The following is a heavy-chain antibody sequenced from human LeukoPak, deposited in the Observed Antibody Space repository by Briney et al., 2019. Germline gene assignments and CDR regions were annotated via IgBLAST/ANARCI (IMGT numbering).Heavy chain of an antibody. V-gene: IGHV1-18*01. CDR3: ARMYSGYAAYYYYMDV. CDR1: GYTFTSYS. Sequence: ASVKVSCKASGYTFTSYSISWVRQAPGQGLEWMGWISAYNGNTNYAQKLQGRVTMTTDTSTSTAYMELRSLRSDDTAVYYCARMYSGYAAYYYYMDVWGKGTTVTVSS. J-gene: IGHJ6*03. CDR2: ISAYNGNT. D-gene: IGHD5-12*01.